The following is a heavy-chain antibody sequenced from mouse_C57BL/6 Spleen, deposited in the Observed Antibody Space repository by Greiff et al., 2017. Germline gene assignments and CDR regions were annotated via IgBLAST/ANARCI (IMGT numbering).Heavy chain of an antibody. V-gene: IGHV1-7*01. D-gene: IGHD1-1*01. J-gene: IGHJ4*01. CDR3: ARWGGSSYYAMDY. Sequence: QVQLQQSGAELAKPGASVKLSCKASGYPFTSYWMHWVKQRPGQGLEWSGYINPSSGYTKYNQKFKDKATLTADKSSSTAYMQLSSLTYEDSAVYYCARWGGSSYYAMDYWGQGTFVTVSS. CDR1: GYPFTSYW. CDR2: INPSSGYT.